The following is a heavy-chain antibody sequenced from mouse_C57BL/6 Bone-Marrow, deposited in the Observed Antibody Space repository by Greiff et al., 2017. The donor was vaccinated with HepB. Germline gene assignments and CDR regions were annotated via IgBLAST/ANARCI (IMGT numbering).Heavy chain of an antibody. CDR2: INPSTGGT. J-gene: IGHJ1*03. D-gene: IGHD1-1*01. V-gene: IGHV1-42*01. Sequence: EVKLMESGPELVKPGASVKISCKASGYSFTGYYMNWVKQSPEKSLEWIGEINPSTGGTTYNQKFKAKATLTVDKSSSTAYMQLKSLTSEDSAVYYCARGVYYGSSSYWYFDVWGTGTTVTVSS. CDR3: ARGVYYGSSSYWYFDV. CDR1: GYSFTGYY.